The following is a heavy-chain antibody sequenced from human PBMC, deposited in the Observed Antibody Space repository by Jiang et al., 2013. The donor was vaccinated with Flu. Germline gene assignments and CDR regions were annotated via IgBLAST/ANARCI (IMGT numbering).Heavy chain of an antibody. J-gene: IGHJ4*02. V-gene: IGHV4-30-4*07. D-gene: IGHD3-10*01. Sequence: KPSQTLSLTCAVSGGSISSSGYSWSWIRQPPGKGLEWIAYINNMGTTYYNPSLKSRVTISVDTSKNQFSLKLSSVTAADTAVYYCARRQSGNYYEQLFDYWGQGTLVTVSS. CDR1: GGSISSSGYS. CDR3: ARRQSGNYYEQLFDY. CDR2: INNMGTT.